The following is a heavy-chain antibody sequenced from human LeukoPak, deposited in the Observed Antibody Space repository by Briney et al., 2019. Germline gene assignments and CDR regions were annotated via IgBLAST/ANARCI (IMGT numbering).Heavy chain of an antibody. Sequence: GGSLRLSCAASGFTFSSYWMSWVRQAPGKGLEWVSAISGSGGSTYYADSVKGRFTISRDNSKNTLYLQMNSLRAEDTAVYYCANLVNRRYCSSTSCYTPEDYWGQGTLATVSS. CDR1: GFTFSSYW. D-gene: IGHD2-2*02. J-gene: IGHJ4*02. CDR2: ISGSGGST. CDR3: ANLVNRRYCSSTSCYTPEDY. V-gene: IGHV3-23*01.